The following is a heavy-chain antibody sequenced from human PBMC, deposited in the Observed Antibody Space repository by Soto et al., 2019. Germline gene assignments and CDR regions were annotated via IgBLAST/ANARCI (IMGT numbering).Heavy chain of an antibody. J-gene: IGHJ4*02. Sequence: LLESGGGLVQPGGSLRLSCAASGFTFTTYAMGWVRQAPGKGLEWVSSISGSGAGTFYADSVKGRFTISRDNAKKMVYLQMNGLRADDTALDYCAKDALTVAGNNFDSWGQGTLVTVSS. CDR3: AKDALTVAGNNFDS. CDR1: GFTFTTYA. V-gene: IGHV3-23*01. D-gene: IGHD6-19*01. CDR2: ISGSGAGT.